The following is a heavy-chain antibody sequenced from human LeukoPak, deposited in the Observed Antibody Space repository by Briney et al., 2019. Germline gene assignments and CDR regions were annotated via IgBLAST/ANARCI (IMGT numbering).Heavy chain of an antibody. Sequence: PGGSLRLSCAASGFTFSSYWMHWVRQAPGKGLVWVSRINSDGSSTTYADSVEGRFTISRDNAKNTMYLQMNSLRAEDTAIYYCAGPLWFGLDAFDIWGQGTMVTVSS. V-gene: IGHV3-74*01. CDR2: INSDGSST. CDR3: AGPLWFGLDAFDI. CDR1: GFTFSSYW. J-gene: IGHJ3*02. D-gene: IGHD3-10*01.